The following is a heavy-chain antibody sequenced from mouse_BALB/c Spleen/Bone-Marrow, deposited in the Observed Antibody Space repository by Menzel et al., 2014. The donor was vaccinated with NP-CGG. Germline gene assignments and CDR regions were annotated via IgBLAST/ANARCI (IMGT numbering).Heavy chain of an antibody. CDR2: IDTSYTYT. V-gene: IGHV1-69*01. CDR1: GYTFTDYW. D-gene: IGHD2-13*01. J-gene: IGHJ3*01. Sequence: VQLQQSGAELVMPGASVKMSCKASGYTFTDYWIHWVKQRPGQGLEWIGAIDTSYTYTTYNQKFKGKATLTVDASSSTAYIQLSSLTSEESAVYYCANIFYGDYGWFSYWGQGTLVTVSA. CDR3: ANIFYGDYGWFSY.